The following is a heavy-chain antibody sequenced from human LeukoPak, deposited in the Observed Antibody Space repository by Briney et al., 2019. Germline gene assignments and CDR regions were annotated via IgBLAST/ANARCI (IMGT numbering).Heavy chain of an antibody. CDR1: GFTFSSYW. CDR3: ARYYGDYAGNWFDP. V-gene: IGHV3-7*03. J-gene: IGHJ5*02. Sequence: GGSLRLSCAASGFTFSSYWMSWVRQAPGTGLEWVANIKQDGSEKYYVDSVKGRFTISRDNSKNTLYLQMNSLRAEDTAVYYCARYYGDYAGNWFDPWGQGTLVTVSS. D-gene: IGHD4-17*01. CDR2: IKQDGSEK.